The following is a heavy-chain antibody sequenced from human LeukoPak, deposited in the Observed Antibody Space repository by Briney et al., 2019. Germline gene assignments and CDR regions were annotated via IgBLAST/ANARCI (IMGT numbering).Heavy chain of an antibody. J-gene: IGHJ4*02. CDR3: ARGAHYYGSGSN. CDR1: GFTTGSHA. V-gene: IGHV3-23*01. D-gene: IGHD3-10*01. Sequence: GGSLRLSCVVSGFTTGSHAMGWIRQAPGKGLEWVSAISGSGDNKYFADSVKGRFTISRDNAKNSLYLQMNSLRAEDTAVYYCARGAHYYGSGSNWGQGTLVTVSS. CDR2: ISGSGDNK.